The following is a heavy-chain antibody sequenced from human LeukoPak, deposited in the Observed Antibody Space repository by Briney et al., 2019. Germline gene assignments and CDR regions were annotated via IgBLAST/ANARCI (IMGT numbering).Heavy chain of an antibody. CDR3: ARDFRYFDL. Sequence: SETLSLTCTVSGGSISSYYWSWIRQPPGKGLEWIGYIYYSGSTNYNPSLKSRVTISVDTSKNQFSLKLSSVTAEDTAVYYCARDFRYFDLWGRGTLVTVSS. CDR1: GGSISSYY. V-gene: IGHV4-59*01. CDR2: IYYSGST. J-gene: IGHJ2*01.